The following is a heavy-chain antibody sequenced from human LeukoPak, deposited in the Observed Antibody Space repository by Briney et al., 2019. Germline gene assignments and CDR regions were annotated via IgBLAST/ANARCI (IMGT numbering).Heavy chain of an antibody. CDR2: ISSSNSYI. CDR3: ARVYCSGGSCYSCFDL. CDR1: GFTFSSYS. D-gene: IGHD2-15*01. V-gene: IGHV3-21*01. J-gene: IGHJ2*01. Sequence: PGGSLRLSCAASGFTFSSYSMNWVRQAPEKGLEWVSSISSSNSYIYYADSVKGRFTISRDNAKNSLYLQMNSLRAEDTAVYYCARVYCSGGSCYSCFDLWGRGTLVTVSS.